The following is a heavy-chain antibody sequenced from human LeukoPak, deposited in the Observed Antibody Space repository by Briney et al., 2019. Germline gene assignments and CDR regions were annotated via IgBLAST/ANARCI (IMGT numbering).Heavy chain of an antibody. Sequence: GGSLRLSCAASGFTFSDYYMSWIRQAPGKGLEWVSSISSTIYYADSVKVRFTISRDNAKNSLYLQMNSLRVEDTAIYYCARERYHGSGAPKYDYWGQGTLVTVSS. CDR1: GFTFSDYY. D-gene: IGHD3-10*01. CDR2: ISSTI. CDR3: ARERYHGSGAPKYDY. V-gene: IGHV3-69-1*01. J-gene: IGHJ4*02.